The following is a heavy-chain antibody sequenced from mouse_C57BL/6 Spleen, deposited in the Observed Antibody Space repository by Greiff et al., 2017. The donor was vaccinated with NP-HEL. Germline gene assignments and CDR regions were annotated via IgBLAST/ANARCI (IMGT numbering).Heavy chain of an antibody. J-gene: IGHJ2*01. CDR1: GYSITSGYY. CDR2: ISYDGSN. Sequence: EVKLMESGPGLVKPSQSLSLTCSVTGYSITSGYYWNWIRQFPGNKLEWMGYISYDGSNNYNPSLKNRISITRDTSKNQFFLKLNSVTTEDTATYYCAREEDYYDYWGQGTTLTVSS. D-gene: IGHD1-1*01. CDR3: AREEDYYDY. V-gene: IGHV3-6*01.